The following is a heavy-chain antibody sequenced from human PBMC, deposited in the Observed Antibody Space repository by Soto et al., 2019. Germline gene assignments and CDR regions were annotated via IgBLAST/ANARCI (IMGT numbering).Heavy chain of an antibody. D-gene: IGHD2-2*02. J-gene: IGHJ6*03. Sequence: SETLSLTCAVSGGSISSSNWWSWVRQPPGKGLEWIGEIYHSGSTNYNPSLKSRVTISVDKSKNHFSLKLSSVTAADTAVYYCASHPLYEVSDYYYYYMDVWGKGTTVTVSS. CDR3: ASHPLYEVSDYYYYYMDV. V-gene: IGHV4-4*02. CDR2: IYHSGST. CDR1: GGSISSSNW.